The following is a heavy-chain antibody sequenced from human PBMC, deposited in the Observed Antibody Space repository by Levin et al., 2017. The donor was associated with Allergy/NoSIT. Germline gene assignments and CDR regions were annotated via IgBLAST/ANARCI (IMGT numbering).Heavy chain of an antibody. CDR1: GFTSDSYW. J-gene: IGHJ4*02. D-gene: IGHD2-15*01. V-gene: IGHV3-7*01. Sequence: GGSLRLSCTASGFTSDSYWMSWVRQAPGKGLEWVVTVKQDGSEEYYLDSVKGRFTISRDNAKNSLYLQMNSLRAEDTAVYYCASYYCSSGSCRFDYWGQGTLVTVSS. CDR2: VKQDGSEE. CDR3: ASYYCSSGSCRFDY.